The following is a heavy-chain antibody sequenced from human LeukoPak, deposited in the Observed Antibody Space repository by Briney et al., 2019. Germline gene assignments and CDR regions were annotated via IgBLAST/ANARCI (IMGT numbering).Heavy chain of an antibody. V-gene: IGHV4-59*01. CDR2: IYYSGST. J-gene: IGHJ5*02. CDR1: GGSISSYY. Sequence: SETLSLTCTVSGGSISSYYWSWVRQPPGKGLEWIGYIYYSGSTNYNPSLKSRVTISVDTSKNQFSLKLSSVTAADTAVYYCARTYCRSTSCYEDWFDPWGQGTLVTVSS. D-gene: IGHD2-2*01. CDR3: ARTYCRSTSCYEDWFDP.